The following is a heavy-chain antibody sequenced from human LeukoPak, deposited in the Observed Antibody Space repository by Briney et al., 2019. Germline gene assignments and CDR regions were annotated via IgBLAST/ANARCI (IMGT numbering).Heavy chain of an antibody. CDR2: INHSGST. D-gene: IGHD3-22*01. CDR1: GGSLSGYY. Sequence: PSETLSLTCSVYGGSLSGYYWSWIRQTPGKGLELIGEINHSGSTTYYPSFKSRVTISVDTSKNQFSLKLSSVTAADRALHYCARQTTSGYLDYWGQGTPVTVS. CDR3: ARQTTSGYLDY. J-gene: IGHJ4*02. V-gene: IGHV4-34*01.